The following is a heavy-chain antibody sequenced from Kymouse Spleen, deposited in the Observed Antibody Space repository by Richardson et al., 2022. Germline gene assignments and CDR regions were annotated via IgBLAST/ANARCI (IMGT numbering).Heavy chain of an antibody. Sequence: EVQLVESGGGLVQPGRSLRLSCAASGFTFDDYAMHWVRQAPGKGLEWVSGISWNSGSIGYADSVKGRFTISRDNAKNSLYLQMNSLRAEDTALYYCAKDWCTNGVCPHYYYYGMDVWGQGTTVTVSS. CDR3: AKDWCTNGVCPHYYYYGMDV. D-gene: IGHD2-8*01. CDR2: ISWNSGSI. V-gene: IGHV3-9*01. CDR1: GFTFDDYA. J-gene: IGHJ6*02.